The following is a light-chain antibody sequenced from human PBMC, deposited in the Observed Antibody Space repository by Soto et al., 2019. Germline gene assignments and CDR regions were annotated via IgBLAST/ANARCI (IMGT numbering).Light chain of an antibody. CDR2: GAS. CDR1: RSFLCKSNNKNH. V-gene: IGKV4-1*01. J-gene: IGKJ1*01. CDR3: QQYNGYSTWT. Sequence: DIVMTQSPDSLAVSLGERATMNCKCSRSFLCKSNNKNHLAWYQLKPGKAPNLLMYGASYLKSGVPTRFSGSGSGTEFTLTISSLQPDDFATYYCQQYNGYSTWTFGQGTKVDIK.